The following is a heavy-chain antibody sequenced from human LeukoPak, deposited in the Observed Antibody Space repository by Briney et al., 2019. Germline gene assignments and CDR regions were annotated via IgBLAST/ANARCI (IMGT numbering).Heavy chain of an antibody. V-gene: IGHV3-7*01. CDR1: GFSFSDSW. CDR2: IKKDGSVK. CDR3: ATYTHWVAGDV. J-gene: IGHJ6*02. Sequence: GSLRLSCVASGFSFSDSWVSRVRQAPGNGLEWVADIKKDGSVKEYVDSVKGRFTISRDNAKNSLYLQMDSLRAEDTAVYYCATYTHWVAGDVWGQGTTVSVSS. D-gene: IGHD7-27*01.